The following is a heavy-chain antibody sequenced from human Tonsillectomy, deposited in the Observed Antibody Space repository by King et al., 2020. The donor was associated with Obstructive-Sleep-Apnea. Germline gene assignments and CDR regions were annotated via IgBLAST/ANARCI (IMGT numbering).Heavy chain of an antibody. CDR1: GASISSGAFQ. CDR2: ISHSGST. D-gene: IGHD3-10*01. CDR3: ARILWFGEML. J-gene: IGHJ4*02. V-gene: IGHV4-31*03. Sequence: QLQESGPGLVKPSQTLSLTCTVSGASISSGAFQWSWIRQYPGKGLEWVGYISHSGSTYYKPSLKSRVTISLDASKNQFSLQLISVTAADTAVYYCARILWFGEMLWGQGTLVTVSS.